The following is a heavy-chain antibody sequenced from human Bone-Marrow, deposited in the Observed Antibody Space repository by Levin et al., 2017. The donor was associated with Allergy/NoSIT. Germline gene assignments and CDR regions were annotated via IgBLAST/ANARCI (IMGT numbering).Heavy chain of an antibody. Sequence: SQTLSLTCTVSGGSISSSSYYWGWIRQPPGKGLEWIGSIYYSGSTYYNPSLKSRVTISVDTSKNQFSLKLSSVTAADTAVYYCARDSLQRQWLVSETYYFDYWGQGTLVTVSS. CDR2: IYYSGST. V-gene: IGHV4-39*07. J-gene: IGHJ4*02. D-gene: IGHD6-19*01. CDR1: GGSISSSSYY. CDR3: ARDSLQRQWLVSETYYFDY.